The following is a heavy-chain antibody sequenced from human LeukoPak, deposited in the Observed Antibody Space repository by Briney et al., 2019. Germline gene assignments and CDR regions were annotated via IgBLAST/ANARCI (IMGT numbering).Heavy chain of an antibody. Sequence: NPSETLSLTCTVSGFSISTYDWSWIRQPPGKGLEWIARVYGSGSTIYNPSLKTRITISVDTSRNQFSLELSSVTTADTAVYYCARRIVEARESSATNWFDTWGQGTLVTVSS. V-gene: IGHV4-59*01. CDR2: VYGSGST. CDR1: GFSISTYD. CDR3: ARRIVEARESSATNWFDT. D-gene: IGHD5-12*01. J-gene: IGHJ5*01.